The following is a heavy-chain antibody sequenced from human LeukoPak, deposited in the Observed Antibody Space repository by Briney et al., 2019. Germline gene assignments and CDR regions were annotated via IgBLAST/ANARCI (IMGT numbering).Heavy chain of an antibody. CDR1: GFTFDDYA. CDR3: AKSGGYSYGYDFDY. J-gene: IGHJ4*02. V-gene: IGHV3-43*02. CDR2: ISGNGGST. D-gene: IGHD5-18*01. Sequence: GGSLRLSCAASGFTFDDYAMHWVRQAPGKGLEWVSLISGNGGSTYHADSVKGRFTISRDNSKNSLYLQMNSLRTEDTALYYCAKSGGYSYGYDFDYWGQGTLVTVSS.